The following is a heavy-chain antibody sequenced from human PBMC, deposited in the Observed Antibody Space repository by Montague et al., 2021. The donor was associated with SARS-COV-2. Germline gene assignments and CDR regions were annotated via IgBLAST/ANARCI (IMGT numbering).Heavy chain of an antibody. Sequence: SETLSLTCTVSGGSISSSVYYWGWIRQPPGKGLEWIGSMDYSGSTYYXXXLKNRVTISVDTSKNQFCLTLSSVTAADTAVYYCARQASRGITIFGVVTASSHFGYWGPGTLVTVSS. V-gene: IGHV4-39*01. J-gene: IGHJ4*02. CDR1: GGSISSSVYY. CDR2: MDYSGST. CDR3: ARQASRGITIFGVVTASSHFGY. D-gene: IGHD3-3*01.